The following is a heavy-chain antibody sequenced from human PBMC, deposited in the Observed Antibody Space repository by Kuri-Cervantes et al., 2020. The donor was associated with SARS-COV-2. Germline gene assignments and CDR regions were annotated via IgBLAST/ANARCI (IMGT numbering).Heavy chain of an antibody. CDR2: ISAYNGNT. J-gene: IGHJ3*02. Sequence: ASVKVSCKASGYTFTSYGISWVRQAPGQGLEWMGWISAYNGNTNYAQKLQGRVTMTTDTSTSTVYMELSSLRSEDTAVYYCARGGYRPIDAFDIWGQGTMVTVSS. V-gene: IGHV1-18*01. D-gene: IGHD1-1*01. CDR3: ARGGYRPIDAFDI. CDR1: GYTFTSYG.